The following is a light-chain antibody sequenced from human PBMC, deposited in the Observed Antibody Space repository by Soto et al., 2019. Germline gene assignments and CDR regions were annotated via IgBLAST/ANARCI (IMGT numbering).Light chain of an antibody. CDR3: QSYDNSLSGWV. J-gene: IGLJ3*02. CDR1: NIGGKS. V-gene: IGLV3-9*01. Sequence: SYELTQPLSVSVALGQTARITCGGPNIGGKSVNWYQQRPGQAPVMVIYRDSNRPSAIPERFSGSKSGTSASLAITGLQAEDEADYYCQSYDNSLSGWVFGGGTKLTVL. CDR2: RDS.